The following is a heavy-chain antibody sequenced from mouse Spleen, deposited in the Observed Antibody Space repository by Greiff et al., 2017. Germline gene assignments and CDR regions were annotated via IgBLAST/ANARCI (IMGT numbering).Heavy chain of an antibody. CDR1: GFSLTSYG. CDR2: IWSGGST. Sequence: QVQLKQSGPGLVQPSQSLSITCTASGFSLTSYGVHWVRQSPGKGLEWLGVIWSGGSTDYYAAFISRLSISKDNSKSQVFFKMNSLQADDTAIYYCASCLLLRQYEGLDYWGQGTSVTVSS. V-gene: IGHV2-2*01. D-gene: IGHD1-1*01. J-gene: IGHJ4*01. CDR3: ASCLLLRQYEGLDY.